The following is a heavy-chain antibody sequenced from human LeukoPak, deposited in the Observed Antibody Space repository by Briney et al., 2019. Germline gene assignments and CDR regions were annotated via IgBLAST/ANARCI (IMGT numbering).Heavy chain of an antibody. CDR1: GGSISSGSYY. CDR3: AREGRVGNIEPFSEY. CDR2: IYTSGST. J-gene: IGHJ4*02. V-gene: IGHV4-61*02. D-gene: IGHD1/OR15-1a*01. Sequence: SETLSLTCTVSGGSISSGSYYWSWIRQPAGKGLEWIGRIYTSGSTNYNPSLKSRVTISVDTSKNQFSLKLSSVTAADTAVYYCAREGRVGNIEPFSEYWGQGTLVTVSS.